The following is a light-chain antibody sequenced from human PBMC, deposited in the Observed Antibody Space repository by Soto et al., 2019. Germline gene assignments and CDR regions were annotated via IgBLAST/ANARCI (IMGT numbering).Light chain of an antibody. J-gene: IGKJ1*01. CDR1: QSANF. CDR2: GAS. CDR3: QQYGSSPGT. V-gene: IGKV3-20*01. Sequence: EIVLTQSPGTLSLSPGERATLSCRASQSANFLAWYQQKPGQAPRLLIYGASSRATGIPDRFSGSGSGTDFTLTISRLEPEDFAVYYCQQYGSSPGTFGPGTKVEIK.